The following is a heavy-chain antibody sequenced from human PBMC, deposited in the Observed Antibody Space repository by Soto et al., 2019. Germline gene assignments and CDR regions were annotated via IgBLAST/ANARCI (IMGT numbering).Heavy chain of an antibody. CDR3: ARGNADYYGSGTHGAFDI. J-gene: IGHJ3*02. V-gene: IGHV3-30-3*01. CDR2: ISYDGSNK. Sequence: GGSLRLSCAASGFTFSSYAMHWVRQAPGKGLEWVAVISYDGSNKYYADSVKGRFTISRDNSKNTLYLQMNSLRAEDTAVYYCARGNADYYGSGTHGAFDIWGQGTMVTVSS. D-gene: IGHD3-10*01. CDR1: GFTFSSYA.